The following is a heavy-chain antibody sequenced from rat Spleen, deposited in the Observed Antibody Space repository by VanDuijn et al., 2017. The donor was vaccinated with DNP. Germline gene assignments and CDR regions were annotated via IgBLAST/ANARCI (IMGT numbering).Heavy chain of an antibody. D-gene: IGHD4-3*01. J-gene: IGHJ2*01. CDR2: ISTGGGIT. CDR1: GFTFSNHG. CDR3: IRWNSGHFDY. Sequence: EVQVVESGGGLVQPGRSLTLSCAVSGFTFSNHGMAWVRQAPTKGLEWVASISTGGGITYYRDSVKGRFTISRDNAKSTLYLQMNSLRSEDMATYYCIRWNSGHFDYWGQGVMVTVSS. V-gene: IGHV5S13*01.